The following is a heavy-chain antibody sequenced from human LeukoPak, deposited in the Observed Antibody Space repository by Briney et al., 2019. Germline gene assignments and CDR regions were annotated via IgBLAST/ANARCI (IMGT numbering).Heavy chain of an antibody. CDR1: GFTFSSYS. D-gene: IGHD3-10*01. V-gene: IGHV3-21*01. J-gene: IGHJ4*02. CDR3: ARDLPGRDYYFDY. CDR2: ISSSSSYI. Sequence: GGSLRLSCAASGFTFSSYSMNWVRQAPGQGLEWVSSISSSSSYIYYADSVKGRFTVSRDNAKNSLYLQMNSLRAEDTAVYYCARDLPGRDYYFDYWGQGTLVTVSS.